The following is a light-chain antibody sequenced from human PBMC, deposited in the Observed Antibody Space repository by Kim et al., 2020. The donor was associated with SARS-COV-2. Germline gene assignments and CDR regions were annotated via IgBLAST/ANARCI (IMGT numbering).Light chain of an antibody. Sequence: SAAAGDRVTITGRASQSISSWLAWYQQKPGKAPKLLIYDASSLESGVPSRFSGSGSGTEFTLTISSLQPDDFATYYCQQYNSYTYTFGQGTKLEI. CDR1: QSISSW. CDR2: DAS. V-gene: IGKV1-5*01. CDR3: QQYNSYTYT. J-gene: IGKJ2*01.